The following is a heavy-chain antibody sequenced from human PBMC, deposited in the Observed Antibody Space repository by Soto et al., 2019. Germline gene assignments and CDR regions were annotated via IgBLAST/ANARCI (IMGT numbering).Heavy chain of an antibody. CDR3: ARVEDIKRNGMDV. J-gene: IGHJ6*02. V-gene: IGHV1-69*02. Sequence: QVQLVQSGAEVKKPGSSVKVSCKASGGTFSSYTISWVRQAPGQGLEWMGRIIPILGIANYAQKFQGRVTSTADKSTSTAYMELSSLRSEDTAVYYFARVEDIKRNGMDVWGQGTTVTVSS. CDR2: IIPILGIA. CDR1: GGTFSSYT. D-gene: IGHD2-15*01.